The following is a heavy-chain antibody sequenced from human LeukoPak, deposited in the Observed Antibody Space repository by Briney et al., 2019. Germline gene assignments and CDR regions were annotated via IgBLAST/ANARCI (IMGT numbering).Heavy chain of an antibody. V-gene: IGHV3-48*01. J-gene: IGHJ4*02. CDR3: AIAVAPTGDY. CDR2: ISSGSTTI. Sequence: PGGSLRLSCAASGFTFSTYNMNWVRQAPGKGLEWVSYISSGSTTIYYADSVKGRFTISRDNVKNSLHLQMNSLRAEDTAVYYCAIAVAPTGDYWGQGTLVTVSS. CDR1: GFTFSTYN. D-gene: IGHD6-19*01.